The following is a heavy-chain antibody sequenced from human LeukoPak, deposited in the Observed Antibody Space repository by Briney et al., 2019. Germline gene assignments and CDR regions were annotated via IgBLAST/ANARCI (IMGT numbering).Heavy chain of an antibody. V-gene: IGHV3-30-3*01. D-gene: IGHD3-22*01. CDR3: ARDCPYKVVVKYYFDY. Sequence: HTGGSLRLSCVASGFTFSNYAMSWVRQAPGKGLEWGAVISYDGSNKYYADSVKGRFTISRDNSKNTLYLQMNGLRAEDTAVYYCARDCPYKVVVKYYFDYWGQGTLVTVSS. CDR2: ISYDGSNK. J-gene: IGHJ4*02. CDR1: GFTFSNYA.